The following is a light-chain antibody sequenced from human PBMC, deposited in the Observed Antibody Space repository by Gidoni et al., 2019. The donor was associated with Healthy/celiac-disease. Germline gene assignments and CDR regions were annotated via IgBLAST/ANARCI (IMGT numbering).Light chain of an antibody. J-gene: IGKJ1*01. CDR2: RAS. CDR1: HSVSSSY. V-gene: IGKV3-20*01. Sequence: IVLAPSPGTLSLSPGERATLSCRANHSVSSSYLAWYQQKPGQAPRLLIFRASSSAAGIPDSFSASGSGTDFILTISRLEPEDFAVYYCQQYGSSPWTFGQGTKVKIK. CDR3: QQYGSSPWT.